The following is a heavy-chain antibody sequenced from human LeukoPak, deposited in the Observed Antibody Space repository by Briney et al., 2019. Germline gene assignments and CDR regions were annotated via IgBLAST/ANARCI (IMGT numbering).Heavy chain of an antibody. CDR2: VNGDGSST. Sequence: GGSLRLSCTASGFTFSTYWMHWVRQAPGKGLMWVSRVNGDGSSTVYADSVKGRFTISRDNAENTLYLQMNSLRAEDTAVYYCTRDLSPAHFWGQGTPVTVSS. V-gene: IGHV3-74*01. CDR1: GFTFSTYW. D-gene: IGHD2/OR15-2a*01. CDR3: TRDLSPAHF. J-gene: IGHJ4*02.